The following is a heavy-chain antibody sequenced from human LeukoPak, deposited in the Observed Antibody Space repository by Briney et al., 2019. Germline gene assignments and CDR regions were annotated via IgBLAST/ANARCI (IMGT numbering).Heavy chain of an antibody. D-gene: IGHD6-19*01. CDR1: GGSFSGYY. Sequence: SETLSLTCAVYGGSFSGYYWSWIRQPPGKGLEWIGEINHSGSTNYNPSLKSRVTISVDTSKNQFSLKLSSVTAADTAMYYCASDPYSSGNDYWGQGTLVTVSS. J-gene: IGHJ4*02. CDR2: INHSGST. V-gene: IGHV4-34*01. CDR3: ASDPYSSGNDY.